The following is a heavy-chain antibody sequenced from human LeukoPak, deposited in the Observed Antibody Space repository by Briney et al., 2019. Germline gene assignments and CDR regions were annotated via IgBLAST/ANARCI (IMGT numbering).Heavy chain of an antibody. CDR2: INTNTGNP. CDR1: GYTFTTYI. V-gene: IGHV7-4-1*02. CDR3: ARGPERTRYYDSSGYQIDY. J-gene: IGHJ4*02. D-gene: IGHD3-22*01. Sequence: ASVKVSCKASGYTFTTYIRNWVRQAPGQELEWMGWINTNTGNPTYAQGFTGRFVFSLDTSVSTAYLQISSLKAEDTAVYYCARGPERTRYYDSSGYQIDYWGQGTLVTVSS.